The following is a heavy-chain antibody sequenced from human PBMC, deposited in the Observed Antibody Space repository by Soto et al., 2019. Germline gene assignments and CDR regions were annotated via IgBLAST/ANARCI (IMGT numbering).Heavy chain of an antibody. V-gene: IGHV4-30-4*01. CDR1: ARSVSSAGPY. Sequence: TLSLTWPVSARSVSSAGPYWSWLRQPLGMGLEWIGYIYFSGYTYYNPSLKSRVIRSVDTSKNQFSLSLRSVTAADRVVYYCATSEYGSFCVYGFDLWGQGTPVTVSS. J-gene: IGHJ5*01. CDR2: IYFSGYT. CDR3: ATSEYGSFCVYGFDL. D-gene: IGHD6-19*01.